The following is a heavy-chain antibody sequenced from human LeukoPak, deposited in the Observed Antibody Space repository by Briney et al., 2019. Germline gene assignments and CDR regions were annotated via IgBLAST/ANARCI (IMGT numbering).Heavy chain of an antibody. D-gene: IGHD6-13*01. CDR1: GFTFSDYW. CDR2: INTDGSIT. CDR3: SRSLPYGTTWYGRSDF. Sequence: GGSLRLSCAASGFTFSDYWIHWVRQAPGKGLVWVSRINTDGSITNYADSVKGRFSISRDNAMNSLYLQMNSLRAEDKAIHYWSRSLPYGTTWYGRSDFWGQGTLVTVSS. J-gene: IGHJ4*02. V-gene: IGHV3-74*01.